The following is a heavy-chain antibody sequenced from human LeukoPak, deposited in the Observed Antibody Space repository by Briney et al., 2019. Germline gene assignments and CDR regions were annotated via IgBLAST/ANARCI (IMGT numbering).Heavy chain of an antibody. CDR2: INPNSDDTNYAQKFQGT. Sequence: ASVKVSCKASGFTFIGNYIHWVRQAPGQGLEWMGWINPNSDDTNYAQKFQGTNYAQKVQGRVTMTRDTSISTAYMELNRLRSDDTAVYYCARDPASFYWGQGTLATVSS. CDR3: ARDPASFY. J-gene: IGHJ4*02. V-gene: IGHV1-2*02. CDR1: GFTFIGNY.